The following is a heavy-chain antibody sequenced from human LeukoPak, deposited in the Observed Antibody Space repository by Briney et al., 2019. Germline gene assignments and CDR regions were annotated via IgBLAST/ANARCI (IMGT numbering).Heavy chain of an antibody. D-gene: IGHD6-13*01. Sequence: GGSLRLSCAASGFTFDDYAMHWVRRAPGKGLEWVSGIGWNSGGIVYADSVKGRFTISRDNAKNSLYLQMNSLGAEDTALYYCAKVTAAGFVDYWGQGTLVTVSS. CDR3: AKVTAAGFVDY. J-gene: IGHJ4*02. CDR2: IGWNSGGI. CDR1: GFTFDDYA. V-gene: IGHV3-9*01.